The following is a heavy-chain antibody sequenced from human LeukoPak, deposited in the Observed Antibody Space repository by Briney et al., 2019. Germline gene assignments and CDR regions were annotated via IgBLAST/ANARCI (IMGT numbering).Heavy chain of an antibody. D-gene: IGHD1-26*01. CDR3: ARASSLSQRAFDI. V-gene: IGHV3-48*01. J-gene: IGHJ3*02. CDR1: GFTFSSYS. Sequence: GGSLRLSCAASGFTFSSYSMNWVRQAPGKGLEWVSYISSSSSTIYYADSVKGRFTISRDNAKNSLYLQMNSLRAEDTAVYYCARASSLSQRAFDIWGQGTMVTVSS. CDR2: ISSSSSTI.